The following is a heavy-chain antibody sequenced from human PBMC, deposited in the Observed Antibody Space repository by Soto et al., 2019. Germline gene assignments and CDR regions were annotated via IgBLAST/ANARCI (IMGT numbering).Heavy chain of an antibody. Sequence: GGSLRLSCAASGFTFSSYSMNWVRQAPGKGLEWVSYISSSSSTIYYADSVKGRFTISRDNAKNSLYLQMNSLRAEDTAVYYCARDDGYCSSTSCPAYYFDYWGQGTLVTVSS. CDR3: ARDDGYCSSTSCPAYYFDY. V-gene: IGHV3-48*01. D-gene: IGHD2-2*03. J-gene: IGHJ4*02. CDR2: ISSSSSTI. CDR1: GFTFSSYS.